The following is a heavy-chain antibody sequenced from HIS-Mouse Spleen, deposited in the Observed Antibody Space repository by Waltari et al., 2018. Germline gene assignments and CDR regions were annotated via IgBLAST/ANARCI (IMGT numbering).Heavy chain of an antibody. V-gene: IGHV3-33*06. CDR3: AKGGLMVYAIGDY. CDR2: IGDDGSNK. D-gene: IGHD2-8*01. Sequence: QVQLVESGGGVVQPGRSLRLSCVASGFTFSSYGMHWVRQAPGKGLEWVAVIGDDGSNKDYADSVKGRFTISRENSKNTLYLQMNSLRAEDTAVYYCAKGGLMVYAIGDYWGQGTLVTVSS. CDR1: GFTFSSYG. J-gene: IGHJ4*02.